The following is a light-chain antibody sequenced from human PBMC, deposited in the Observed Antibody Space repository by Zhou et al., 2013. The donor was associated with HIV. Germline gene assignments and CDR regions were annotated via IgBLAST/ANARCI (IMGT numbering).Light chain of an antibody. J-gene: IGKJ2*01. CDR3: QQRSNWPPYT. Sequence: EIVLTQSPGTLSLSPGERATLSCRASQNISSTHLGWDQQKLDQAPRLLIHGASSRATGIPDRFSGSGSGTDLTLTITRLEPEDFPVCYCQQRSNWPPYTFGQGTKPGDQT. V-gene: IGKV3D-20*02. CDR1: QNISSTH. CDR2: GAS.